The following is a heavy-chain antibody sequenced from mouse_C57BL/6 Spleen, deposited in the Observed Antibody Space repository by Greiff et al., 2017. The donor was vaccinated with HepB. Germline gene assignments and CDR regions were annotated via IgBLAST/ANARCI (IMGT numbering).Heavy chain of an antibody. CDR2: ISYDGSN. Sequence: EVKLQESGPGLVKPSQSLSLTCSVTGYSITSGYYWNWIRQFPGNKLEWMGYISYDGSNNYNPSLKNRISITRDTSKNQFFLKLNSVTTEDTATYYCARDPHYDYDEGFAYWGQGTLVTVSA. V-gene: IGHV3-6*01. D-gene: IGHD2-4*01. J-gene: IGHJ3*01. CDR1: GYSITSGYY. CDR3: ARDPHYDYDEGFAY.